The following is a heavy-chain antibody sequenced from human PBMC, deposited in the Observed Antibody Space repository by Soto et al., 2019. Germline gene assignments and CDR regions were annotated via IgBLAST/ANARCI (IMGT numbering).Heavy chain of an antibody. CDR1: GGSFSGYY. Sequence: QVQLQQWGAGLLKPSETLSLTCAVYGGSFSGYYWSWIRQPPGKGLEWIGEINHSGSTNYNPSLKSRVTLSVDTSKNQFSLKLSSVTAADTAVYYCARGYYDYIWGSYRPNWFDPWGQGTLVTVSS. J-gene: IGHJ5*02. V-gene: IGHV4-34*01. CDR2: INHSGST. D-gene: IGHD3-16*02. CDR3: ARGYYDYIWGSYRPNWFDP.